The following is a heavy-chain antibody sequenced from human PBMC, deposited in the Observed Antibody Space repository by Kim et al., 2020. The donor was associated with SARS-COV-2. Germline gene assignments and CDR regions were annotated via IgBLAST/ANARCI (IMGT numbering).Heavy chain of an antibody. CDR2: ISSSSSYI. CDR3: ARDFTTIQTVELDP. J-gene: IGHJ5*02. Sequence: GGSLRLSCAASGFTFSSYSMNWVRQAPGKGLEWVSSISSSSSYIYYADSVKGRFTISRDNAKNSLYLQMNSLRAEDTAVYYCARDFTTIQTVELDPWGQGTLVTVSS. CDR1: GFTFSSYS. V-gene: IGHV3-21*01. D-gene: IGHD3-3*01.